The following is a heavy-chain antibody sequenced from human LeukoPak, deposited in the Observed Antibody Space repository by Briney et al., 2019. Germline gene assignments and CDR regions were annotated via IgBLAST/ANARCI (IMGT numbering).Heavy chain of an antibody. CDR1: GGSISSYY. Sequence: SETLSLTCTVSGGSISSYYWSWIRQPPGKGLEWIGYIYYSGSTNYNPSLKSRVTISVDTSKNQFSLKLGSVTAADTAVYYCARVGNGDYLDYWGQGTLVTVSS. J-gene: IGHJ4*02. V-gene: IGHV4-59*01. CDR2: IYYSGST. D-gene: IGHD4-17*01. CDR3: ARVGNGDYLDY.